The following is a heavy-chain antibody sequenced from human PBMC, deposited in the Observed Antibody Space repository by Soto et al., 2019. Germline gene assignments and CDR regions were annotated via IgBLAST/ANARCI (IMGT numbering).Heavy chain of an antibody. V-gene: IGHV3-23*01. Sequence: EVQLLESGGGLVQPGGSLRLSCAASGFTFSSYAMSWVRQAPGKGLEWVSAISGSGGSTYYADSVKGRFTISRDNSKNTLYLQMNSLRAEDTAVYYCAKESREGDCISTSCHPGGMDVWGQGTTVTVSS. CDR2: ISGSGGST. CDR3: AKESREGDCISTSCHPGGMDV. D-gene: IGHD2-2*01. J-gene: IGHJ6*02. CDR1: GFTFSSYA.